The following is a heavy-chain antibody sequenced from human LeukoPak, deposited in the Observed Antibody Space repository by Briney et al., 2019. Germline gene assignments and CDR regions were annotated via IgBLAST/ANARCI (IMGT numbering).Heavy chain of an antibody. CDR2: ITGSGDNT. J-gene: IGHJ5*02. CDR3: ARSGGFGELLFYSPNWFDP. Sequence: GGSLRLSCAASGFTFSTSAMSWVRQAPGKGLEWVSVITGSGDNTYYADSVKGRFTISRDNSKNTLHLQMNSLRAEDTAVYYCARSGGFGELLFYSPNWFDPWGQGTLVTVSS. CDR1: GFTFSTSA. D-gene: IGHD3-10*01. V-gene: IGHV3-23*01.